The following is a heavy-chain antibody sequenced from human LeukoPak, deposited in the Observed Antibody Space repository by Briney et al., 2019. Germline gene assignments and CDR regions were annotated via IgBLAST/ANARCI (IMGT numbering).Heavy chain of an antibody. J-gene: IGHJ4*02. CDR3: ARHILTGYYKDY. CDR2: IYSGGST. Sequence: GGSLRLSCAASGFTVSSNYMSWVRQAPGKGLEWVSVIYSGGSTYYADSVKGRFTISRDNSKNTLYLQMNSLRAEDTAVYYCARHILTGYYKDYWGQGTLVTVSS. D-gene: IGHD3-9*01. V-gene: IGHV3-53*01. CDR1: GFTVSSNY.